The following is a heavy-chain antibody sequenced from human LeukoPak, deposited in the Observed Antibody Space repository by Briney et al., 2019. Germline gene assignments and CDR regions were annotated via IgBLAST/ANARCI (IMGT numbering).Heavy chain of an antibody. J-gene: IGHJ4*02. D-gene: IGHD6-19*01. Sequence: ASVKASCKTSGYTFTNFYMHWVRQAPGQGLEWTGIINPSGGTTSYAQKFQGRVTLTRDTSTSTVYMELSSLRSEDTAVYYCARGGRAVGGFDYWGQGTLVTVSS. V-gene: IGHV1-46*01. CDR3: ARGGRAVGGFDY. CDR2: INPSGGTT. CDR1: GYTFTNFY.